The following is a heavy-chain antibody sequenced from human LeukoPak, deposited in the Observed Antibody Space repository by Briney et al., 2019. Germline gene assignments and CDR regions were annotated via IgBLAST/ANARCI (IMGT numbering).Heavy chain of an antibody. V-gene: IGHV4-39*07. CDR3: ARDRIGTTCYDY. Sequence: SETLSLTCTVSGGSISSSSYYWGWIRQPPGKGLEWIGRIYTSGSTNYNPSLKSRVTMSVDTSKNQFSLKLSSVTAADTAVYYCARDRIGTTCYDYWGQGTLVTVSS. CDR1: GGSISSSSYY. CDR2: IYTSGST. J-gene: IGHJ4*02. D-gene: IGHD2-2*01.